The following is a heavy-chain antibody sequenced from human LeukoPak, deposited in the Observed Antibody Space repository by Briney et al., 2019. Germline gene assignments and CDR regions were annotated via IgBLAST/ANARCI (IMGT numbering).Heavy chain of an antibody. CDR2: IYYSGST. V-gene: IGHV4-31*03. CDR3: ARGSGYCSSTSCYFPGRGMDV. D-gene: IGHD2-2*01. J-gene: IGHJ6*02. CDR1: GGSISSGGYY. Sequence: PSQTLSLTCTVSGGSISSGGYYWSWIRQHPGKGLEWIGYIYYSGSTYYNPSLKSRVTISVDTSKNQFSLKLSSVTAADTAVYYCARGSGYCSSTSCYFPGRGMDVWGQGTTVTVSS.